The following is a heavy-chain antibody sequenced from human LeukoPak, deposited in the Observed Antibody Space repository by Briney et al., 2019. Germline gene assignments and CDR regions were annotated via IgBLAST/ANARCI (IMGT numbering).Heavy chain of an antibody. J-gene: IGHJ4*02. V-gene: IGHV3-7*01. CDR1: GFTFSTYW. CDR3: ARERQNKDFWSGGDY. Sequence: PGGCLRLSCAAAGFTFSTYWMSWVRQAPGEGLEWVANIKQDGSEQYYVDSVKGRFTISRDNAKNSLYLQMNTLRPEDTAVYYCARERQNKDFWSGGDYWGQGTLVTVSS. D-gene: IGHD3-3*01. CDR2: IKQDGSEQ.